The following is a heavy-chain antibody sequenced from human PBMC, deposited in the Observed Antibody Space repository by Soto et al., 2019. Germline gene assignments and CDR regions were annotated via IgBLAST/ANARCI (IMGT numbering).Heavy chain of an antibody. CDR1: GFTFDDYA. Sequence: PGGSLRLSCAASGFTFDDYAMHWVRQAPGKGLEWDSSISWNSGSIGNADFVKGRFTISRDNAKNSLYLQMNSLRAEDTALYYCAKDGTYHYDSSGPYFDYWGQGTLVTVSS. J-gene: IGHJ4*02. D-gene: IGHD3-22*01. CDR2: ISWNSGSI. V-gene: IGHV3-9*01. CDR3: AKDGTYHYDSSGPYFDY.